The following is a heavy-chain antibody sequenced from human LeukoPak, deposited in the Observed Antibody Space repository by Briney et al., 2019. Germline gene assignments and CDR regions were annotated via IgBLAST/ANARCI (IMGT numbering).Heavy chain of an antibody. Sequence: SETLSLTCTVSGGSISSGSYYWSWIRQAAGKGLEWIGRIYTSGSTNYNPSLKSRVTMSVGTSKNQFSLKLSSVTAADTAVYYCARGLVYCSSTSCYNNWFDPWGQGTLVTVSS. CDR2: IYTSGST. J-gene: IGHJ5*02. V-gene: IGHV4-61*02. CDR1: GGSISSGSYY. CDR3: ARGLVYCSSTSCYNNWFDP. D-gene: IGHD2-2*01.